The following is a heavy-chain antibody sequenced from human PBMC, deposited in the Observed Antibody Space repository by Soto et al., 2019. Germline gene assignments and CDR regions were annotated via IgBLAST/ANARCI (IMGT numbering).Heavy chain of an antibody. V-gene: IGHV4-31*03. CDR3: AREGIVGASWFDP. J-gene: IGHJ5*02. CDR1: GGSISSGGYY. Sequence: SETLSLTCTVSGGSISSGGYYWSWIRQHPGKGLEWIGYIYYSGSTYYNTSLKSRVTISVDTSKNQFSLKLSSVTAADTAVYYCAREGIVGASWFDPWGQGTLVTVSS. CDR2: IYYSGST. D-gene: IGHD1-26*01.